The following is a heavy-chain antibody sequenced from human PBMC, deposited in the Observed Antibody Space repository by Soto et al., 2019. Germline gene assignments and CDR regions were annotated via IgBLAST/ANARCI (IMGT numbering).Heavy chain of an antibody. V-gene: IGHV3-48*02. Sequence: PGGSLRLSFAASGFPFSSYAMSWVRPAPGKGLEWVSYISSSSSTIYYADSVKGRFTISRDNAKNSLYLQMNSLRDEDTAVYYCARALNYYGSGSQWFDPWGQGTLVTVSS. J-gene: IGHJ5*02. D-gene: IGHD3-10*01. CDR2: ISSSSSTI. CDR1: GFPFSSYA. CDR3: ARALNYYGSGSQWFDP.